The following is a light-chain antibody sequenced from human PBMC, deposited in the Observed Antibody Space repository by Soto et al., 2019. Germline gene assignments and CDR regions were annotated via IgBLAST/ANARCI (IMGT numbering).Light chain of an antibody. Sequence: DIQMTQSPSTLSASVGDRVTITCRASQSVSRWLAWYQQKPGKAPKVLIYDASSLESGVPSRFSGNGSGTEFTLTISSLQPEDFETYYCQQYDDYSLFTFGQGTKVEIK. J-gene: IGKJ2*01. CDR3: QQYDDYSLFT. CDR2: DAS. V-gene: IGKV1-5*01. CDR1: QSVSRW.